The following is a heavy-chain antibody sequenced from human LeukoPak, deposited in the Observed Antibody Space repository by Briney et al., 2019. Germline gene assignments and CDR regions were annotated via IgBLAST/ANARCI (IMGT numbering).Heavy chain of an antibody. CDR2: ISSSSSYI. J-gene: IGHJ3*02. Sequence: GGSLRLSCAASGFTFSSYSMNWVRQAPGKGLEWVSSISSSSSYIYYADSVKGRFTISRDNAKNSPYLQMNSLRAEDTAVYYCARDPQTYGGNSIYPDAFDIWGQGTMVTVSS. V-gene: IGHV3-21*01. CDR1: GFTFSSYS. D-gene: IGHD4-23*01. CDR3: ARDPQTYGGNSIYPDAFDI.